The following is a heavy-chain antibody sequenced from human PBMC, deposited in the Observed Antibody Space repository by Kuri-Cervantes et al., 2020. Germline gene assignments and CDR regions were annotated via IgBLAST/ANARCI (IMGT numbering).Heavy chain of an antibody. V-gene: IGHV4-59*08. D-gene: IGHD5-18*01. CDR1: GGSISSYY. J-gene: IGHJ3*02. Sequence: SETLSLTCTVSGGSISSYYWSWIRQPPGKGLEWIGYIYYSGSTNYNPSLKSRVTISVDTSKNQFSLKPSSVTAADTAVYYCARLGRFTAMVWVHDDAFDIWGQGTMVTVSS. CDR3: ARLGRFTAMVWVHDDAFDI. CDR2: IYYSGST.